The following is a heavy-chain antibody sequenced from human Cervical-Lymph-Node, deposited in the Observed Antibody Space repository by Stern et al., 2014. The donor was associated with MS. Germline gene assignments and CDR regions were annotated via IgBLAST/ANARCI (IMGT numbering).Heavy chain of an antibody. CDR2: ISASGSTI. Sequence: QVQLVESGGGLVRPGGSLRLSCAASGFTFTDYYINWSRQAPGKGLEWVSYISASGSTIYVADSVKGRFTISRDNAKESVYLQMNSLRVEDTAMYYCARERDGADYWGQGTLVTVSS. V-gene: IGHV3-11*01. CDR1: GFTFTDYY. J-gene: IGHJ4*02. CDR3: ARERDGADY. D-gene: IGHD5-24*01.